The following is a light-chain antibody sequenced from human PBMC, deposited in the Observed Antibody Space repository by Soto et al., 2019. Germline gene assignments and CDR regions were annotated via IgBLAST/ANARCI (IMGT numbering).Light chain of an antibody. V-gene: IGLV2-11*01. J-gene: IGLJ2*01. CDR3: CSYTGTYTVV. CDR1: SSDVSAYNY. CDR2: DVT. Sequence: QSALTQPRSVSGSPGQSDTISCTGTSSDVSAYNYVSWYQQHPGEAPKVMIYDVTKRPSGVPDRFSGSKSGNTASLTISGLQADDEADYYCCSYTGTYTVVFGGGTQLTVL.